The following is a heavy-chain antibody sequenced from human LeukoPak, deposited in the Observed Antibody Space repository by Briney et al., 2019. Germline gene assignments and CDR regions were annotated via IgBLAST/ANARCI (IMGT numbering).Heavy chain of an antibody. J-gene: IGHJ5*02. Sequence: ASVKVSCKASGYTFTGYYMHWVRQAPGQGLEWMGWINPNSGGTNYAQKFQGRVTMTRDTSISTAYMELSSLRAEDTAVYYCAKDFSPRSGSYYDPWGQGTLVTVSS. V-gene: IGHV1-2*02. CDR1: GYTFTGYY. CDR2: INPNSGGT. D-gene: IGHD1-26*01. CDR3: AKDFSPRSGSYYDP.